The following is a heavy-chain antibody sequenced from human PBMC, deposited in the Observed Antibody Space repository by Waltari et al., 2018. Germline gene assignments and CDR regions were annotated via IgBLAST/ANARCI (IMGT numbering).Heavy chain of an antibody. Sequence: QVQLQESGPGLVKPSETLSLTCPVSGGSISSYYWSWIRQPPGKGLEWIGYIYYSGSTNYNPSLKSRVTISVDTSKNQFSLKLSSVTAADTAVYYCARRDCSSTSCPGGFDYWGQGTLVTVSS. CDR2: IYYSGST. D-gene: IGHD2-2*01. CDR3: ARRDCSSTSCPGGFDY. CDR1: GGSISSYY. V-gene: IGHV4-59*08. J-gene: IGHJ4*02.